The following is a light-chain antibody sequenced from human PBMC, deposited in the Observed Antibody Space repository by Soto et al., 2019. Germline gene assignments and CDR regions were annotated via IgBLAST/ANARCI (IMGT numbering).Light chain of an antibody. Sequence: EIVVTQSPGTLSLSPGERATLSCRATQSVSSSYLAWYQQKPGQAPRLLIYGASSRATGIPDRFSGSGSGTDFTLTISRLEPEDFAVYYGQQYGSSPSTFGQGTKVEIK. CDR3: QQYGSSPST. V-gene: IGKV3-20*01. J-gene: IGKJ1*01. CDR2: GAS. CDR1: QSVSSSY.